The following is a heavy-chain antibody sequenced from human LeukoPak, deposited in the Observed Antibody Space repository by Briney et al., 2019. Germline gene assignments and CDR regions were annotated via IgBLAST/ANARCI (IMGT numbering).Heavy chain of an antibody. CDR1: GGSISSSNW. Sequence: PSETLSLTCAVSGGSISSSNWWSWVRQPPGKGLEWIGEIYHSGSTNYNPSLKSRVTISVDKSKNQFSLKLSSVTAADTAVYYCARVAYDFWSGYFPGSYYYYYMDVWGKGTTVTVSS. J-gene: IGHJ6*03. V-gene: IGHV4-4*02. CDR3: ARVAYDFWSGYFPGSYYYYYMDV. D-gene: IGHD3-3*01. CDR2: IYHSGST.